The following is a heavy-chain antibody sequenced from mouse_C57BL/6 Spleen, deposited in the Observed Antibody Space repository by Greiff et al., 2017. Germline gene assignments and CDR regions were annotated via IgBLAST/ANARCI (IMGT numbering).Heavy chain of an antibody. CDR2: IRNKANNHAT. D-gene: IGHD1-1*01. Sequence: EVQLVESGGGLVQPGGSMKLSCAASGFTFSDAWMDWVRQSPEKGLEWVAEIRNKANNHATYYAESVKGRFTITIDASTSSVYLQMNSLRAEDTGIYYGTRGTVPPYWGQGTLVTVSA. J-gene: IGHJ3*01. CDR3: TRGTVPPY. V-gene: IGHV6-6*01. CDR1: GFTFSDAW.